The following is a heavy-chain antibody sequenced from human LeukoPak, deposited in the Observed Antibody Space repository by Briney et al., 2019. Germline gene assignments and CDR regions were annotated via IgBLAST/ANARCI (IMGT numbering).Heavy chain of an antibody. V-gene: IGHV1-2*02. Sequence: ASVKVSCKASGYTFTGYYLHWVRQAPGQGLEWMGWINPNSGDTNYAQKFQGRVTMTRDTSISTAYMELRRLRSDDTAAYYCARGGGSAAGVFDYWGQGTLVSVSS. D-gene: IGHD6-13*01. CDR1: GYTFTGYY. J-gene: IGHJ4*02. CDR3: ARGGGSAAGVFDY. CDR2: INPNSGDT.